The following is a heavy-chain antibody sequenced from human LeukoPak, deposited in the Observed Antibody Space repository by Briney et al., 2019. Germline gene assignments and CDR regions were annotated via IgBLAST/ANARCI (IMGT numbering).Heavy chain of an antibody. V-gene: IGHV4-59*01. CDR1: GGSISSYY. J-gene: IGHJ3*02. CDR3: AREASSGWYPPAFDI. CDR2: IYYSGST. Sequence: PSETLSLTCTVSGGSISSYYWSWIRQPPGKGLEWIGYIYYSGSTNYNPSLKSRVTISVDTSKNQFSLKLSSVTAADTAVYYCAREASSGWYPPAFDIWGQGTMVTVSS. D-gene: IGHD6-19*01.